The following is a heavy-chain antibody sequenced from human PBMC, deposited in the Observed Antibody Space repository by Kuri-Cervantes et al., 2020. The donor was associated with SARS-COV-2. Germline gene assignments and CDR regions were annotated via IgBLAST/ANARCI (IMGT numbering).Heavy chain of an antibody. D-gene: IGHD2-2*01. CDR3: ARHTSLYCSSTSCYFSNWFDP. CDR2: IYYSGST. Sequence: SETLFLTCTVSGGSISSSSYYWGWIRQPPGKGLEWIGSIYYSGSTYYNPSLKSRVTISVDTSKNQFSLKLSSVTAADTAVYYCARHTSLYCSSTSCYFSNWFDPWGQGTLVTVSS. CDR1: GGSISSSSYY. J-gene: IGHJ5*02. V-gene: IGHV4-39*01.